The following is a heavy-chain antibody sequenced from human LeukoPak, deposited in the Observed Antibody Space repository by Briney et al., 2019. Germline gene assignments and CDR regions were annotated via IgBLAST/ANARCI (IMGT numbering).Heavy chain of an antibody. J-gene: IGHJ4*02. D-gene: IGHD6-19*01. V-gene: IGHV3-9*03. CDR3: AKDTRKAVAGTIDY. Sequence: PGGSLRLSCAASGFTLEDYAMHWVRHAPGKGVEWVSGFSWNSGSIVYADSVKGRFTISRDNAKNSLYLQMNSLRAEDMALYYCAKDTRKAVAGTIDYWGQGTLVTVSS. CDR1: GFTLEDYA. CDR2: FSWNSGSI.